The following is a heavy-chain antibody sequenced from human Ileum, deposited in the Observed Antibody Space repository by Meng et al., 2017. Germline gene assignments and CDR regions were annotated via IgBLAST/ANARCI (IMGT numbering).Heavy chain of an antibody. D-gene: IGHD3-9*01. CDR3: ARGHQNYDISTGSY. J-gene: IGHJ4*02. V-gene: IGHV1-3*04. CDR1: GYTFTRYA. Sequence: QVQLVQSGAAGKKPGASVKVSCKASGYTFTRYAMHWVRQAPGQRLEWMGWINTGNGDAKYSQRFQGRVTITRDTSASTVYMELSSLRSEDTTVYYCARGHQNYDISTGSYWGQGTLVTVSS. CDR2: INTGNGDA.